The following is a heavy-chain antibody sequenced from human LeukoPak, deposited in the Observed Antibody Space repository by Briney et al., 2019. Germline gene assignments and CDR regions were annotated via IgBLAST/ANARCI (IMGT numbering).Heavy chain of an antibody. CDR3: AKGDSYDSSGYYYLPYYFDY. CDR2: ISWNSGSI. CDR1: GFTFDDYA. V-gene: IGHV3-9*01. D-gene: IGHD3-22*01. J-gene: IGHJ4*02. Sequence: PGGSLRLSCAASGFTFDDYAMHWVRQAPGKGLGWVSGISWNSGSIGYADSVKGRFTISRDNAKNSLYLQMNSLRAEDTALYYCAKGDSYDSSGYYYLPYYFDYWGQGTLVTVSS.